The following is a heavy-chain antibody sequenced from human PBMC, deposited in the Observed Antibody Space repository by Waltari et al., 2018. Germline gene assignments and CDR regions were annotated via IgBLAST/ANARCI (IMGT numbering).Heavy chain of an antibody. CDR2: IDHSGST. CDR3: ARVVGYQGSLFGY. CDR1: GGSISSSNW. V-gene: IGHV4-4*02. Sequence: QVQLQESGPGLVKPSGTLSLTCAVSGGSISSSNWWSWVRQPPGKGLEWIGEIDHSGSTNYNPSLKSRVTISVDKSKNQFSRKLSSVTAADTAVYYGARVVGYQGSLFGYWGQGTLVTVSS. J-gene: IGHJ4*02. D-gene: IGHD3-22*01.